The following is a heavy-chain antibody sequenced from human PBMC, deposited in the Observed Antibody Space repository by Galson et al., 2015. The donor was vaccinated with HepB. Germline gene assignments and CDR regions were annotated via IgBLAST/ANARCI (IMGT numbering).Heavy chain of an antibody. V-gene: IGHV1-18*01. CDR3: ARDLGHGSGSYGFDP. Sequence: SVKVSCKASGYTFTSYGISWVRQAPGQGLEWMGWISAYNGNTNYARKLQGRVTMTTDTSTTTAYMELRSLRSDDTAVYYCARDLGHGSGSYGFDPWGQGTLVTVSS. J-gene: IGHJ5*01. CDR1: GYTFTSYG. D-gene: IGHD3-10*01. CDR2: ISAYNGNT.